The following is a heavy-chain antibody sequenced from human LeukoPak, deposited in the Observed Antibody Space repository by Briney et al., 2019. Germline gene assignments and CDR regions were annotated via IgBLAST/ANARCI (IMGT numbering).Heavy chain of an antibody. D-gene: IGHD3-22*01. CDR2: ISWNSGSI. Sequence: GGSLRLSCAASGFTFDDYAMHWVRHAPGKGLEWVSGISWNSGSIGYADSVKGRFTISRDNAKNSLYLQMNSLRAEDTAFYYCAKDIGEDYYDSSGYFDYWGQGTLVTVSS. CDR1: GFTFDDYA. CDR3: AKDIGEDYYDSSGYFDY. J-gene: IGHJ4*02. V-gene: IGHV3-9*01.